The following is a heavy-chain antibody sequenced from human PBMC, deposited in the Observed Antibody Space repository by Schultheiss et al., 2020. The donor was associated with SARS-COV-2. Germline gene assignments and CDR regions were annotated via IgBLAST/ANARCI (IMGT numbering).Heavy chain of an antibody. CDR3: ARGMTIFGVVIIGRYYFDY. J-gene: IGHJ4*02. CDR2: IYYSGST. Sequence: SETLSLTCTVSGDSISSYYWGWIRQPPGKGLEWIGSIYYSGSTYYNPSLKSRVTISVDTSKNQFSLKLSSVTAADTAVYYCARGMTIFGVVIIGRYYFDYWGQGTLVTVSS. V-gene: IGHV4-39*07. CDR1: GDSISSYY. D-gene: IGHD3-3*01.